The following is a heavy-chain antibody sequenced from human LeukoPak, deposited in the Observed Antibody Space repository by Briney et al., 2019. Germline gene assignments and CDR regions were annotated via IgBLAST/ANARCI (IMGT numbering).Heavy chain of an antibody. CDR2: NIPIPRIA. Sequence: GASVTVSCKAIGGTFSSDTISWVRQAPGQGLDWMGTNIPIPRIANYAQKLQGRVTITADNSTSTDYMELSSLRSEDTAVYYCARYMGNYYGMDVWGQGTTVTVSS. J-gene: IGHJ6*02. D-gene: IGHD3-10*01. CDR1: GGTFSSDT. V-gene: IGHV1-69*02. CDR3: ARYMGNYYGMDV.